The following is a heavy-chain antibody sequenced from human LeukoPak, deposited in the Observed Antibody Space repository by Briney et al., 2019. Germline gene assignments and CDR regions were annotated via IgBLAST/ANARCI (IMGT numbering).Heavy chain of an antibody. Sequence: SETLSLTCTVSGDSISSYPWSWIRQPPGKGLEWIGYLHYSGITSYNPSLKSRVTISADTSRNQFSLKLTSVTAADTAVYYCARGVPNCSRTSCYFNYWGQGTLVSVSS. D-gene: IGHD2-2*01. CDR1: GDSISSYP. CDR2: LHYSGIT. V-gene: IGHV4-59*01. CDR3: ARGVPNCSRTSCYFNY. J-gene: IGHJ4*02.